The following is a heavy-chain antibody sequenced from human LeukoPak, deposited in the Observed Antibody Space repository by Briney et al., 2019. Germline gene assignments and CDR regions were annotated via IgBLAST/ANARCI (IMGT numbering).Heavy chain of an antibody. D-gene: IGHD3-22*01. J-gene: IGHJ4*02. Sequence: ASVKVSCKASGGTFSSYAISWVRQAPGQGLEWMGWISAYNGNTNYAQKLQGRVTMTTDTSTSTAYMELRSLRSDDTAVYYCARVEYYYDSSGYWRGPYYFDYWGQGTLVTVSS. CDR2: ISAYNGNT. CDR1: GGTFSSYA. V-gene: IGHV1-18*01. CDR3: ARVEYYYDSSGYWRGPYYFDY.